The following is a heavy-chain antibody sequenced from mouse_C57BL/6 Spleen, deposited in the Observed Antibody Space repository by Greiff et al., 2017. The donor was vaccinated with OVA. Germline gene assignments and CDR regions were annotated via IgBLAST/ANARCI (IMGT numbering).Heavy chain of an antibody. CDR3: AREDYAYPYAMDY. D-gene: IGHD2-2*01. Sequence: QVQLKQPGAELVKPGASVNLSCKASGYTFTSYWMHWVKQRPGRGLEWIGRIDPNSGGTKYNEKFKSKATLTVDKPSSTAYMQLSSLTSEDSAVYYCAREDYAYPYAMDYWGQGTSVTVSS. V-gene: IGHV1-72*01. CDR2: IDPNSGGT. J-gene: IGHJ4*01. CDR1: GYTFTSYW.